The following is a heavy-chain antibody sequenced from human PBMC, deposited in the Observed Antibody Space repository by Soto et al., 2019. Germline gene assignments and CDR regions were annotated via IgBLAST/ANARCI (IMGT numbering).Heavy chain of an antibody. CDR3: ARDGGLYGMDV. D-gene: IGHD3-16*01. CDR2: ISSSSSYI. V-gene: IGHV3-21*01. Sequence: EVQLVESGGGLVKPGGSLRLSCAASGFTFSSYSMNWVRQAPGKGLEWVSSISSSSSYIYYADSVKGRFIISRDNAKNSLYLQMNSLRAEDTAVYYCARDGGLYGMDVWGQGTTVTVSS. J-gene: IGHJ6*02. CDR1: GFTFSSYS.